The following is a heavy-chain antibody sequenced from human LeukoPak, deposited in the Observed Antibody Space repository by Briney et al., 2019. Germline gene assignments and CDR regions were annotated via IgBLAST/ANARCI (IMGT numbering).Heavy chain of an antibody. CDR2: VNSDGTGT. D-gene: IGHD5-12*01. Sequence: GGSLRLSCAASGFTFSSYWMHWVRQAPGKGLVWVSRVNSDGTGTTYADSVEGRFTISRDNAKNAVYLQMHSLRAEDTAIYYCIRTLIVATSPYMDVWGKGTTVTVSS. CDR3: IRTLIVATSPYMDV. CDR1: GFTFSSYW. J-gene: IGHJ6*03. V-gene: IGHV3-74*01.